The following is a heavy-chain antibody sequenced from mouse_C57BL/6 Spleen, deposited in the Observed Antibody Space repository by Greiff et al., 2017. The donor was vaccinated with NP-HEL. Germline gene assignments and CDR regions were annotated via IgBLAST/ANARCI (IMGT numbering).Heavy chain of an antibody. Sequence: QLQQSGPELVKPGASVKMSCKASGYTFTDYNMHWVKQSHGKSLEWIGYINPNNGGTSYNQKFKGKATLTVNKSSSTAYMELRSLTSEDSAVYYCAITFYAMDYWGQGTSVTVSS. CDR1: GYTFTDYN. V-gene: IGHV1-22*01. CDR3: AITFYAMDY. D-gene: IGHD1-3*01. J-gene: IGHJ4*01. CDR2: INPNNGGT.